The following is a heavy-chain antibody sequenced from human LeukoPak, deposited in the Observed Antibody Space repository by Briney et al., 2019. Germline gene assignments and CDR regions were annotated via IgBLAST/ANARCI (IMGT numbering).Heavy chain of an antibody. J-gene: IGHJ3*02. V-gene: IGHV3-23*01. CDR1: GFTFSSYA. CDR3: ANSATGVTRAFDI. Sequence: GGSLRLSCAASGFTFSSYAMSWVRQAPGKGLEWVSAITGGGSSTFYADSVNGRFAISRDDSKNTLYLQMNSLRAEDTAVYYCANSATGVTRAFDIWGQGTMVTVSS. D-gene: IGHD2-8*01. CDR2: ITGGGSST.